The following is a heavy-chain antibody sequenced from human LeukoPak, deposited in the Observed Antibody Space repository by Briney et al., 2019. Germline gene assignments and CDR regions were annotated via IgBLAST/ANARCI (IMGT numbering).Heavy chain of an antibody. J-gene: IGHJ4*02. CDR2: IYTSGST. CDR1: GGSISSYY. Sequence: SETLSLTCTVSGGSISSYYWSWIRQPAGKGLEWIGRIYTSGSTNYNPSLKSRVTMSVDTSKNQVSLKLYSVTASDAAIYYCARHLSGTTMSHYFDFWGQGTLVTVSS. D-gene: IGHD1-1*01. CDR3: ARHLSGTTMSHYFDF. V-gene: IGHV4-4*07.